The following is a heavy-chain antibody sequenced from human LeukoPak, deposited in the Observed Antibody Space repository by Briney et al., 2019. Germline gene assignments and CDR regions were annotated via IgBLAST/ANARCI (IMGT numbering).Heavy chain of an antibody. Sequence: SETLSLTCTVSGDSISSDDYYWSWIRQPAGKGLEWIGRFSASGNGNYNPSLKSRVTMSVDTSKNQFSLKLSSVTAADTAVYYCTRSPGYYDGSDYYDEYFQDWGQGTLVTVSS. CDR1: GDSISSDDYY. D-gene: IGHD3-22*01. CDR2: FSASGNG. J-gene: IGHJ1*01. V-gene: IGHV4-61*02. CDR3: TRSPGYYDGSDYYDEYFQD.